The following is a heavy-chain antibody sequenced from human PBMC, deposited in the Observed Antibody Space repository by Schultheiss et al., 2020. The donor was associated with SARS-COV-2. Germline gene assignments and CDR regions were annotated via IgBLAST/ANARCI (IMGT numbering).Heavy chain of an antibody. V-gene: IGHV4-39*07. CDR2: IYYSGST. CDR1: GGSISSSSYY. J-gene: IGHJ5*02. D-gene: IGHD3-10*01. CDR3: ARGPKSRYYGSGSYPPSYNWFDP. Sequence: SQTLSLTCTVSGGSISSSSYYWGWIRQPPGKGLEWIGSIYYSGSTNYNPSLKSRVTISVDTSKNQFSLKLSSVTAADTAVYYCARGPKSRYYGSGSYPPSYNWFDPWGQGTLVTVSS.